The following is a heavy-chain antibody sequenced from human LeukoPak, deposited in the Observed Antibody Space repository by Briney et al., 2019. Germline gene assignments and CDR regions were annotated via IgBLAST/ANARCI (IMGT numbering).Heavy chain of an antibody. D-gene: IGHD3-10*01. CDR2: ISGSGGST. CDR1: GFTFSRFA. V-gene: IGHV3-23*01. J-gene: IGHJ4*02. CDR3: AIGKPALIWFGIDY. Sequence: GGSLRLSCAASGFTFSRFAMSWVRQAPGKGLQWVSAISGSGGSTYYADSVKGRFTISRDNSKKTLYLQMNSLRAEDTAVYYCAIGKPALIWFGIDYWGQGTLVTVSS.